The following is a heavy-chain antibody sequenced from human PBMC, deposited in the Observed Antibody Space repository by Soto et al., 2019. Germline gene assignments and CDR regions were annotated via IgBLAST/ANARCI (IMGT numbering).Heavy chain of an antibody. CDR1: VGTFSSYA. CDR3: AWGYSGYDYPFDY. Sequence: SVKVSCKASVGTFSSYAISWVRQAPGQGLEWMGGIIPIFGTANYAQKFQGRVTITADESTSTAYMELSSLRSEDTAVYYCAWGYSGYDYPFDYCGQGTLVTVSS. D-gene: IGHD5-12*01. J-gene: IGHJ4*02. V-gene: IGHV1-69*13. CDR2: IIPIFGTA.